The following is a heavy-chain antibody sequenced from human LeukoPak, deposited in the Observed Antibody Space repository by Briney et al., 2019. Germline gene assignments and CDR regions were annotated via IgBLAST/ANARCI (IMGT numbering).Heavy chain of an antibody. V-gene: IGHV1-18*01. J-gene: IGHJ4*02. D-gene: IGHD5-18*01. CDR3: ARVVDSCGALDFDY. CDR1: GYTFTSYS. Sequence: ASVKVSCKASGYTFTSYSISWVRQAPGQGLEWMGWISAYNGNTNYAQKLQGRVTMTTDASTSTAYMELRSLRSDDTAVYYCARVVDSCGALDFDYWGQGTLVTVSS. CDR2: ISAYNGNT.